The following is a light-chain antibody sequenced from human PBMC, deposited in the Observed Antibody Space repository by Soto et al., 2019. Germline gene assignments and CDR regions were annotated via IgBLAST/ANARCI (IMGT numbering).Light chain of an antibody. CDR1: QSVTSNY. CDR3: HQYGSSPGT. V-gene: IGKV3-20*01. Sequence: EIVLTQSPGTLSLSPGERATLSCRASQSVTSNYLAWYQQKPGQAPRLLIFGASIRDTGIPDSFSGSGSGTDFTLTITRLEPEDFAVSYCHQYGSSPGTFGQGTKVEIK. CDR2: GAS. J-gene: IGKJ1*01.